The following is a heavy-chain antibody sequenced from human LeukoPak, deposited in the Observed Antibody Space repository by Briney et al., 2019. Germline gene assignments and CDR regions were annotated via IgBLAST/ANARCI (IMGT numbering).Heavy chain of an antibody. CDR2: IYHTGST. D-gene: IGHD5-24*01. J-gene: IGHJ4*02. Sequence: SETLSLTCDVSGGSISSGLYSWSWIRQPLGKGLEWIGYIYHTGSTYYNPSLKSRVTISVDTSKNQFSLKLSSVTAADTAVYYCARAICRDGYNCPPIDWGQGTLVTVSS. CDR3: ARAICRDGYNCPPID. V-gene: IGHV4-30-2*02. CDR1: GGSISSGLYS.